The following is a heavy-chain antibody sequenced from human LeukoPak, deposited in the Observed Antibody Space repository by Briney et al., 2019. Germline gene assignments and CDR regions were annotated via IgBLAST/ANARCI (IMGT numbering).Heavy chain of an antibody. Sequence: ASVEVSCKASGYTFTGYYMHWVRQAPGQGLEWMGWINPNSGGTNYAQKFQGRVTMTRDTSISTAYMELSRLRSDDTAVYYCARVPYYYDSSGYYHLFDYWGQGTLVTVSS. J-gene: IGHJ4*02. CDR3: ARVPYYYDSSGYYHLFDY. D-gene: IGHD3-22*01. CDR1: GYTFTGYY. V-gene: IGHV1-2*02. CDR2: INPNSGGT.